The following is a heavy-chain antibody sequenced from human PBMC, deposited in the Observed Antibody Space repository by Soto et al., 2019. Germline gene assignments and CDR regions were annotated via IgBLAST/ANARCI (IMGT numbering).Heavy chain of an antibody. J-gene: IGHJ3*02. CDR3: ARRGRAFYI. Sequence: GESLKISCKGSGYSFSTYWIGWVRQMPGKGLEWMGIIYPSDSDTRYSPSFQDQVTISADKSISTAYLQWSSLRASDTAIYYCARRGRAFYIWGQGTMVTVS. V-gene: IGHV5-51*01. CDR2: IYPSDSDT. CDR1: GYSFSTYW.